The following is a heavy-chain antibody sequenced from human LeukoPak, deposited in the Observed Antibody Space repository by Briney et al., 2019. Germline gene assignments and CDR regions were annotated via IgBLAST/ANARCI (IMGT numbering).Heavy chain of an antibody. CDR1: GFTFSSYA. D-gene: IGHD2-2*01. CDR2: ISSSSSYI. Sequence: GGSLRLSCAASGFTFSSYAMSWVHQAPGKGLEWVSSISSSSSYIYYADSVKGRFTISRDNAKSSLYLQMNSLRAEDTAVYYCARDVLDGSSTSPAWFDPWGQGTLVTVSS. V-gene: IGHV3-21*01. J-gene: IGHJ5*02. CDR3: ARDVLDGSSTSPAWFDP.